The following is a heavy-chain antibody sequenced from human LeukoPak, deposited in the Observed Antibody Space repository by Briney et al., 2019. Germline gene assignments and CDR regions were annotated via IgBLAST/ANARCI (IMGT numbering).Heavy chain of an antibody. CDR3: ARGRITMIVVDAFDI. CDR2: INWNGGST. V-gene: IGHV3-20*04. J-gene: IGHJ3*02. D-gene: IGHD3-22*01. CDR1: GFTFDDYG. Sequence: GGSLRLSCGASGFTFDDYGMSWVRQAPGKGLEWVSGINWNGGSTGYADSVKGRFTISRDNAKNSLYLQMNSLRAEDTALYYCARGRITMIVVDAFDIWGQGTMVTVSS.